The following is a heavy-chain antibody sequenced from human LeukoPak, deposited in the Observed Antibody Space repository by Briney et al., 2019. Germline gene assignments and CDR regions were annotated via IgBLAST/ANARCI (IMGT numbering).Heavy chain of an antibody. CDR2: IISIFGTA. D-gene: IGHD3-22*01. CDR1: GGTFSSYA. J-gene: IGHJ4*02. CDR3: ARVGYYYDSSADEGYFDY. V-gene: IGHV1-69*05. Sequence: SVKVSCKASGGTFSSYAISWVRQAPGQGLEWVGSIISIFGTANYAQKFQGRVTITTDESTSTAYMELSSLRCEDTAVYYCARVGYYYDSSADEGYFDYWGQGTLVTVSS.